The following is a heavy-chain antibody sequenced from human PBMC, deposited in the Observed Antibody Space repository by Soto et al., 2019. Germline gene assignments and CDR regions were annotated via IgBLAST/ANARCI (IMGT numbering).Heavy chain of an antibody. J-gene: IGHJ4*02. D-gene: IGHD3-3*01. Sequence: SETLSLTCAVYGGSFSGYYWSWIRQPPGKGLEWIGYIYYSGSTNYNPSLKSRVTISVDTSKNQFSLKLSSVTAADTAVYYCARQRRITIFGVVTPFDYRGQGTLVTVSS. CDR1: GGSFSGYY. CDR2: IYYSGST. CDR3: ARQRRITIFGVVTPFDY. V-gene: IGHV4-59*08.